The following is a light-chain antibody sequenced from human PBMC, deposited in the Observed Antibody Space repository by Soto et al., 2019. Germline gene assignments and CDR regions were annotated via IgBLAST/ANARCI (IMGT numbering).Light chain of an antibody. J-gene: IGKJ1*01. CDR2: GAS. CDR1: QSFNSIY. V-gene: IGKV3-20*01. CDR3: QQYGSSPVT. Sequence: EIVLTQSPGTLSLSPGERATLSCRASQSFNSIYLAWYQQKPGQAPRLLIYGASSGATGIPDRFSGSGSGTDFTLTISRLEPEDFAVYYCQQYGSSPVTFGQGTKVDIK.